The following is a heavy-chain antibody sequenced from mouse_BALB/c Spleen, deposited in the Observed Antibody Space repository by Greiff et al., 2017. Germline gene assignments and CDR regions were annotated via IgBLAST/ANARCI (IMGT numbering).Heavy chain of an antibody. CDR1: GFTFSSYY. D-gene: IGHD3-2*01. Sequence: EVQLVESGGGLVKLGGSLKLSCAASGFTFSSYYMSWVRQTPEKRLELVAAINSNGGSTYYPDTVKGRFTISRDNAKNTLYLQMSSLKSEDTALYYCARHPLDSSGYVKYAMDYWGQGTSVTVSS. CDR2: INSNGGST. CDR3: ARHPLDSSGYVKYAMDY. J-gene: IGHJ4*01. V-gene: IGHV5-6-2*01.